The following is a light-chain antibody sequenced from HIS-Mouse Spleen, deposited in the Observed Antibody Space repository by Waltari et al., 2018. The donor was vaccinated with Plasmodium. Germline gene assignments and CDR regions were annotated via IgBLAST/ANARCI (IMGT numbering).Light chain of an antibody. J-gene: IGKJ1*01. V-gene: IGKV1-5*03. CDR2: KAS. CDR3: QQYNSYWT. Sequence: DIQMTQSPSTLSASVGDRVTITCRASQSISSWLAWYQQKPGKATKLLIYKASSLESGVPSSFSGSGSGTEFTLTISSLQPDDFATYYCQQYNSYWTFGQGTKVE. CDR1: QSISSW.